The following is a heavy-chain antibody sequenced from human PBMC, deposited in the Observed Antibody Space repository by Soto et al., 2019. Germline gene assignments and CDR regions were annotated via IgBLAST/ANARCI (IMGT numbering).Heavy chain of an antibody. CDR3: ARIGWVGDS. Sequence: SLTRSVYGGSVRTGSYHWSWIRQPPGKGLEWIGFIPNNGSPDYNPSLKSRVVVSIDRSKNQFSLKVNSVTAADTAVYFCARIGWVGDSWGQGTLVTVYS. CDR2: IPNNGSP. J-gene: IGHJ4*02. V-gene: IGHV4-61*01. CDR1: GGSVRTGSYH. D-gene: IGHD6-19*01.